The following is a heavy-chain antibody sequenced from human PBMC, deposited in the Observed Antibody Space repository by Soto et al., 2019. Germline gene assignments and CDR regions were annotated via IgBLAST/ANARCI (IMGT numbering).Heavy chain of an antibody. D-gene: IGHD1-1*01. V-gene: IGHV1-69*01. J-gene: IGHJ4*02. Sequence: QVQLVQSGAEVKKPGSSVKVSCKASGGTFSSYAISWVRQAPGQGLEWMGGIIPIFGTANYAQKFQGRVTITADESTSTAYMELSSRRSEDTAVYYCARGGGQLERRCFDYWGQGTLVTVSS. CDR3: ARGGGQLERRCFDY. CDR2: IIPIFGTA. CDR1: GGTFSSYA.